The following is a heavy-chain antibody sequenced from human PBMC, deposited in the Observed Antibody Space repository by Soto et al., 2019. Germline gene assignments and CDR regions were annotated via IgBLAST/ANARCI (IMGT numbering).Heavy chain of an antibody. CDR1: GFTVSSNS. V-gene: IGHV3-23*01. Sequence: GGSLRLSCAVSGFTVSSNSMSWVRLAPGKGLEWVSALTPSGGETYYADSVKGRFTISRDNSMNALYLQMSSLRIEDTAVYYCAHPRGYGVFDAYDIWGQGTMVTVSS. CDR2: LTPSGGET. D-gene: IGHD4-17*01. CDR3: AHPRGYGVFDAYDI. J-gene: IGHJ3*02.